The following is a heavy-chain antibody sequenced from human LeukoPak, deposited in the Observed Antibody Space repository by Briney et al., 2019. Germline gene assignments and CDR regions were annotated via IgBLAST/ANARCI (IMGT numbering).Heavy chain of an antibody. V-gene: IGHV5-51*01. Sequence: RGESLKISCKGSGYSFTSYWIGWVRQMPGKGLEWMGIIYPGDSDTRYSPSFQGQVTISADKSNSTAYLQWSSLKASDTAMYYCARAYYYDNSGYLYYFDYWGQGTLVTVSS. CDR2: IYPGDSDT. J-gene: IGHJ4*02. CDR1: GYSFTSYW. CDR3: ARAYYYDNSGYLYYFDY. D-gene: IGHD3-22*01.